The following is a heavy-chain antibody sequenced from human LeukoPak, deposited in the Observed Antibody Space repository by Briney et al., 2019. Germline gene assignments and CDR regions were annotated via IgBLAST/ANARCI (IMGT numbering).Heavy chain of an antibody. Sequence: NTGGSLRLSCAASGFTFSSYSMNWVRQAPGKGLEWVSSISSSSSYIYYADSVKGRFTISRDNAKNSLYLQMNSLSAEDTAVYYCARDRGPLYNWNYALDYWGQGTLVTVSS. CDR3: ARDRGPLYNWNYALDY. V-gene: IGHV3-21*01. CDR2: ISSSSSYI. D-gene: IGHD1-7*01. CDR1: GFTFSSYS. J-gene: IGHJ4*02.